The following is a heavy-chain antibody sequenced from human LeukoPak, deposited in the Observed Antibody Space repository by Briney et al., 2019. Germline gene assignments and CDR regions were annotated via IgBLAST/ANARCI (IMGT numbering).Heavy chain of an antibody. Sequence: GGSLRLSCAGSGFTVTSNYMSWVRQAPGKGLEWVSVIYTGGSTYYADSVKGRFTISRDNSKNTVYLQMNSLRAEDTAVYYCAKSPGYSCSFDYWGQGTLVSVSS. CDR2: IYTGGST. J-gene: IGHJ4*02. CDR3: AKSPGYSCSFDY. CDR1: GFTVTSNY. V-gene: IGHV3-66*01. D-gene: IGHD6-13*01.